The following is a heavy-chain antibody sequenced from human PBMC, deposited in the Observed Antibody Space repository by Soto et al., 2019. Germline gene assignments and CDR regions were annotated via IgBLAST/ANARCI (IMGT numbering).Heavy chain of an antibody. CDR2: ISSNSNYK. J-gene: IGHJ4*02. Sequence: PGGSLRLSCAASGFTFSDYYMSWIRQAPGKRLEWISYISSNSNYKNHADSVRGRFTISRGNAKNSLYLQMNSLRAEDTAVYYCARATGYYHTSGSDSWGQGALVTVSS. CDR3: ARATGYYHTSGSDS. D-gene: IGHD3-22*01. CDR1: GFTFSDYY. V-gene: IGHV3-11*06.